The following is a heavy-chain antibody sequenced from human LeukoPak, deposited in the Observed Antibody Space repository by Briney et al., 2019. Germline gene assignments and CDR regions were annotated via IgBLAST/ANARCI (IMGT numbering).Heavy chain of an antibody. CDR2: ISAYNGNT. D-gene: IGHD6-13*01. Sequence: ASVKVSCKASGYTFTSYGISWVRQAPGQGLEWMGWISAYNGNTNYAQKLQGRVTMTTDTSTSTAYMELRSLRPDDTAVYYCARGYSSSWRAEYFQHWGQGTLVTVSS. V-gene: IGHV1-18*01. J-gene: IGHJ1*01. CDR1: GYTFTSYG. CDR3: ARGYSSSWRAEYFQH.